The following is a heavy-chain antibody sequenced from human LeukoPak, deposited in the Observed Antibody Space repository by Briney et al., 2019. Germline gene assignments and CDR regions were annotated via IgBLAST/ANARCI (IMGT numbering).Heavy chain of an antibody. CDR3: AKSFGSSTASTPGGY. CDR1: GFTFSSYG. V-gene: IGHV3-33*06. D-gene: IGHD2-21*02. J-gene: IGHJ4*02. CDR2: IWYDGSNK. Sequence: GRSLRLSCAASGFTFSSYGMHWVRQAPGKGLEWVAVIWYDGSNKYYADSVKGRFTISRDNSKNTLYLLMNSLRAEDTAVYYCAKSFGSSTASTPGGYWGQGTLVTVSS.